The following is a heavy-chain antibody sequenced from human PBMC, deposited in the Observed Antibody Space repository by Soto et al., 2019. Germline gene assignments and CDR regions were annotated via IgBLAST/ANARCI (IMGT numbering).Heavy chain of an antibody. J-gene: IGHJ6*02. D-gene: IGHD4-17*01. Sequence: SVKVSCKASGGTFSSYAISWVRQAPGQGLEWMGGIIPIFGTANYAQKFQGRVTITADESTSTAYMELSSLRSEDTAVYYCARDRTTVTTLNPYGMDVWGQGTTVTVSS. CDR1: GGTFSSYA. CDR2: IIPIFGTA. CDR3: ARDRTTVTTLNPYGMDV. V-gene: IGHV1-69*13.